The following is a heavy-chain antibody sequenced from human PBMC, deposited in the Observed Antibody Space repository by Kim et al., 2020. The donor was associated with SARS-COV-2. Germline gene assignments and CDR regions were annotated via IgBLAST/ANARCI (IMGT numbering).Heavy chain of an antibody. J-gene: IGHJ3*02. CDR1: GFTFGDYA. CDR3: TREKWELLRDAFDI. V-gene: IGHV3-49*04. CDR2: IRSKAYGGTT. Sequence: GGSLRLSCTASGFTFGDYAMSWVRQAPGKGLEWVGFIRSKAYGGTTEHAASVKGRFTITRDEYKSIAYLQMNSLKTEDTAVYYCTREKWELLRDAFDIWGQGTMVTVSS. D-gene: IGHD1-26*01.